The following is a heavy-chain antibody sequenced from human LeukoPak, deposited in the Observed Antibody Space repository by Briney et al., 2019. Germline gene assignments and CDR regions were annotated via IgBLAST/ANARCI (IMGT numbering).Heavy chain of an antibody. CDR2: IDPNSGGT. J-gene: IGHJ5*02. CDR1: GYTFTGYY. CDR3: AREGEGTGRLGDWFDP. V-gene: IGHV1-2*02. Sequence: ASVKVSCKASGYTFTGYYMHWVRQAPGQGLAWMGWIDPNSGGTNYAQKLQGSVTMTRDTSISTAYMELSRLRSDDTAVYYCAREGEGTGRLGDWFDPWGQGTLVTVSS. D-gene: IGHD3-16*01.